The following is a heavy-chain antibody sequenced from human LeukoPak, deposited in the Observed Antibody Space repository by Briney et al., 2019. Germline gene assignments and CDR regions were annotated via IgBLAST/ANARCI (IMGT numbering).Heavy chain of an antibody. CDR3: ARDLGETPRGIFFDY. D-gene: IGHD3-3*02. V-gene: IGHV1-18*01. Sequence: ASVKVSCKASGYTFTDFGISWVRQAPGQGLEWMGWISAYNGNTNYVQKFRGRVTMTTDTSTSTAYMELRSLRSDDTAVFYCARDLGETPRGIFFDYWGQGTLVTVSS. J-gene: IGHJ4*02. CDR1: GYTFTDFG. CDR2: ISAYNGNT.